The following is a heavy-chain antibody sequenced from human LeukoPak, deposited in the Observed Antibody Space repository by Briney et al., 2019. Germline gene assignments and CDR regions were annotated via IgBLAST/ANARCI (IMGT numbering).Heavy chain of an antibody. J-gene: IGHJ4*02. CDR2: IYYSGST. CDR1: GGSISSSSYY. CDR3: ARHSQDHSTLGYCSGGSCLDTLDY. D-gene: IGHD2-15*01. V-gene: IGHV4-39*07. Sequence: SETLSLTCTVSGGSISSSSYYWGWIRQPPGKGLEWIGSIYYSGSTYYNPSLKSRVTISVDTSKNQFSLKLSSVTAADTAVYYCARHSQDHSTLGYCSGGSCLDTLDYWGQGTLVTVSS.